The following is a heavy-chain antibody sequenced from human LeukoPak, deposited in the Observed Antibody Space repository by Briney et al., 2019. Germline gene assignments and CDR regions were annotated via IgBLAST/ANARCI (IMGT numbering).Heavy chain of an antibody. J-gene: IGHJ5*02. Sequence: GGSLRLSCAASGFTFSSYWMHWVRQAPGKGLVWVSRINSDGSSTSYADSVKGRFTISRDNAKNTLYLQMNSLRAEDTAVYYCARAAAAGNWFDPWGQGTLVTVSS. CDR2: INSDGSST. CDR1: GFTFSSYW. D-gene: IGHD6-13*01. V-gene: IGHV3-74*01. CDR3: ARAAAAGNWFDP.